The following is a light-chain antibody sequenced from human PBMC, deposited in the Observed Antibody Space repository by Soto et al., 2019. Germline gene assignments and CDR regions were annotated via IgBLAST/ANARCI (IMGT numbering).Light chain of an antibody. CDR1: SSDGGGYNY. CDR2: EVS. V-gene: IGLV2-14*01. CDR3: SSYTSSSTLV. Sequence: QSALTQPASVSGSPGQSITISCTGTSSDGGGYNYVSWYQQHPGKGPRLMIYEVSNRPSGVSNRFSGSKSGNTASLTISGLQAEDEADYYCSSYTSSSTLVFGGGTKLTVL. J-gene: IGLJ2*01.